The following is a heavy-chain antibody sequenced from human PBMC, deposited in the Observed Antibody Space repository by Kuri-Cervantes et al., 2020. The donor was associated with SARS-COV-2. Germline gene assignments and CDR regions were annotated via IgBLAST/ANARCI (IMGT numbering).Heavy chain of an antibody. Sequence: GESLKISCAASGFTFSSYGMHWVRQAPGKGLEWVAVISYDGSNKYYADSVKGRFTISRDNSKNTLYLQMNSLRAEDTAVYYCARVDRTGGSAFVDYWGQGTLVTVSS. CDR2: ISYDGSNK. CDR1: GFTFSSYG. J-gene: IGHJ4*02. D-gene: IGHD2-15*01. CDR3: ARVDRTGGSAFVDY. V-gene: IGHV3-30*03.